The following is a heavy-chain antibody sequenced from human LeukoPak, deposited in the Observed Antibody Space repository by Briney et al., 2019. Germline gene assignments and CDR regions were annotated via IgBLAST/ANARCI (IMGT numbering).Heavy chain of an antibody. V-gene: IGHV4-30-2*01. D-gene: IGHD6-25*01. CDR2: IYHSGST. CDR1: GGSISSGGYS. CDR3: ARSAHGDAFDI. J-gene: IGHJ3*02. Sequence: SETLSLTCAVSGGSISSGGYSWSWIRQPPGKGLEWIGYIYHSGSTYYNPSLKSRVTISVDRSKNQFSLKLSSVTAADTVVYYCARSAHGDAFDIWGQGTMVTVSS.